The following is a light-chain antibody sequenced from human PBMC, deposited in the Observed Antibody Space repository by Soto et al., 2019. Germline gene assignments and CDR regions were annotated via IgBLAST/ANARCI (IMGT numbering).Light chain of an antibody. Sequence: DIQMTQSPSVVSASVGDRVTITRRASQGISNYLAWFQQKPGKVPKRLIYIASTLQSGVPSRFSGSGSGTEFNITISSLQPEDFATYYCLQHYNYPRTFGQGTKVDIK. CDR2: IAS. J-gene: IGKJ1*01. CDR1: QGISNY. V-gene: IGKV1-17*03. CDR3: LQHYNYPRT.